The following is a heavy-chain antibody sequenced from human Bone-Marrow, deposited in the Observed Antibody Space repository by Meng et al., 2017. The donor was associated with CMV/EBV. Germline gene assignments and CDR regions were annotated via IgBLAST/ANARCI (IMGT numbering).Heavy chain of an antibody. D-gene: IGHD3-10*01. CDR2: IIPIIGIA. J-gene: IGHJ6*02. Sequence: SVKVSCKASGGTFSSYAISWVRQAPGQGLEWMGGIIPIIGIANYAQKFQGRVTITADKSTSTAYMELSSLRYEDTAVYYCARRRRGYYYRLGVWGQGTMVTVSS. V-gene: IGHV1-69*10. CDR3: ARRRRGYYYRLGV. CDR1: GGTFSSYA.